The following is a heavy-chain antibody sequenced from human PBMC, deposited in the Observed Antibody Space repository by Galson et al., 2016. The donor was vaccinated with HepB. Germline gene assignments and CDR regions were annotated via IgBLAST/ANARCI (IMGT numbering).Heavy chain of an antibody. CDR2: INPNSGGT. V-gene: IGHV1-2*02. J-gene: IGHJ6*02. CDR1: GYTFTGYY. CDR3: ARDPTTSAIPFYYNGFDV. D-gene: IGHD1-14*01. Sequence: SVKVSCKGSGYTFTGYYMHWVRQAPGQGLEWVGWINPNSGGTNYAQRFQGRVTMTRDTSISTAYMEVRSLRSDDTAVYYCARDPTTSAIPFYYNGFDVWGQGTTVTVS.